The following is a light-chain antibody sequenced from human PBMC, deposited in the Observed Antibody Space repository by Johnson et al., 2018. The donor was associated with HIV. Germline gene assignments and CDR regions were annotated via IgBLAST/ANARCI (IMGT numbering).Light chain of an antibody. V-gene: IGLV1-51*02. CDR2: ENN. CDR3: GTWDSSLSAGCYV. CDR1: SSNIGNNY. J-gene: IGLJ1*01. Sequence: QSILTQPPSVSAAPGQKVTISCSGSSSNIGNNYVSWYQQLPGTAPKLLIYENNKRPSGIPDRFSGSTSGTSATLGIPGLQPGAEADYYCGTWDSSLSAGCYVFGTGTKVTVL.